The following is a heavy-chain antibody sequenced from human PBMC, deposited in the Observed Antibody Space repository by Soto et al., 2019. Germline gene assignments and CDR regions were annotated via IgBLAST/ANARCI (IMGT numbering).Heavy chain of an antibody. D-gene: IGHD3-16*01. V-gene: IGHV3-30-3*01. J-gene: IGHJ4*02. CDR3: AREYVDHPRFDS. Sequence: ESGGGVVQPGRSLRLSCAASGFTFSSYAMHWVRQAPGKGLEWVAVISYDGSNKYYADSVKGRFTISRDNSKNTLYLQMNSLRAEDTAVDYCAREYVDHPRFDSWGQGTLVTVSS. CDR2: ISYDGSNK. CDR1: GFTFSSYA.